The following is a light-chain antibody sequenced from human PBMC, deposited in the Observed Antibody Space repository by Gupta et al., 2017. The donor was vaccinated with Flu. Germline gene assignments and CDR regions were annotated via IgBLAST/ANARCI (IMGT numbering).Light chain of an antibody. CDR2: DVS. J-gene: IGKJ4*02. CDR1: QSLSNNY. V-gene: IGKV3D-20*01. CDR3: QQYDYSPQT. Sequence: EIVLTTSPVTLSLSPGERATLSCGASQSLSNNYLAWYQQKPGLAPRLLIYDVSRRATGIPDRFSGSGSGTDFTLTISSLEPEDFAVYYCQQYDYSPQTFGRGTKVEIK.